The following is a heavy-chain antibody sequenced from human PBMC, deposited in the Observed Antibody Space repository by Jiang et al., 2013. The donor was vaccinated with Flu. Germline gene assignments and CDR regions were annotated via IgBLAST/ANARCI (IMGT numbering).Heavy chain of an antibody. Sequence: SGAEVKKPGSSVKVSCKASGGTFSSYAISWVRQAPGQGLEWMGRIIPILGIANYAQKFQGRVTIAADKSTSTAYMELSSLRSEDTAVYYCAMSYVAGTEGWFDPWGQGTLVTVSS. V-gene: IGHV1-69*04. D-gene: IGHD6-19*01. CDR3: AMSYVAGTEGWFDP. CDR1: GGTFSSYA. CDR2: IIPILGIA. J-gene: IGHJ5*02.